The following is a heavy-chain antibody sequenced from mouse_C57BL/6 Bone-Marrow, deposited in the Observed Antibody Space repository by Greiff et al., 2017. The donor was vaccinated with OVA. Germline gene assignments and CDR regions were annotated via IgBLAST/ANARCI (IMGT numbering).Heavy chain of an antibody. V-gene: IGHV2-2*01. CDR1: GFSLTSYG. D-gene: IGHD2-1*01. CDR3: ARMGSVYGSWFAY. J-gene: IGHJ3*01. CDR2: IWSGGST. Sequence: VQLQQSGPGLVQPSQSLSITCTVSGFSLTSYGVHWVRQSPGKGLEWLGVIWSGGSTDYNAAFISRLSISKDNSKSQVFFKMNSLQADDTAIYYCARMGSVYGSWFAYWGQGTLVTVSA.